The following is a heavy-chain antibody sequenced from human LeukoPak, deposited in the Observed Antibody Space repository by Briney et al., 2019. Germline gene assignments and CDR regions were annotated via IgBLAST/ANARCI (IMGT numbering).Heavy chain of an antibody. CDR3: ARELTQYSSSWYVWFDP. J-gene: IGHJ5*02. V-gene: IGHV3-23*01. CDR2: ISRSGDDT. Sequence: GGSLRLSCAASGYTFRNYAMSWVRQSPGKGLEWVSAISRSGDDTYYADSVKGRFIISRDNSKDTLYLQMNSLRAEDTAVYYCARELTQYSSSWYVWFDPWGQGTLVTVSS. D-gene: IGHD6-13*01. CDR1: GYTFRNYA.